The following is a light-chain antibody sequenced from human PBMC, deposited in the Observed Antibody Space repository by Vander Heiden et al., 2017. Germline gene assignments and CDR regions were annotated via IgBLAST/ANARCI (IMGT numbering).Light chain of an antibody. J-gene: IGLJ2*01. V-gene: IGLV2-8*01. CDR3: SSYAGSNNFVV. Sequence: QSALTQPPSASGSPGQSVTISCPGTRSDVGGYNYVSWYQQHPGKAPKLMIYEVSKRPSGVPDRFSGSKSGNTASLTVAGLQAEDEADYYCSSYAGSNNFVVFGGGTKLTVL. CDR1: RSDVGGYNY. CDR2: EVS.